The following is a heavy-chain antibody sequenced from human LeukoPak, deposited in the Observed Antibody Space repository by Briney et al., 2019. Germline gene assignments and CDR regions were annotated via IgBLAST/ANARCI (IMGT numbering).Heavy chain of an antibody. CDR2: INHSGST. D-gene: IGHD5-18*01. CDR1: GGSFSGYY. CDR3: ARVDTAMGPIDY. J-gene: IGHJ4*02. V-gene: IGHV4-34*01. Sequence: SETLSLTCAVYGGSFSGYYWSWIRQPPGKGLEWIGEINHSGSTNYNPSLKSRVTISVDTSKNQFSLKLSSVTAADTAVYYCARVDTAMGPIDYWGQGTLVTVSS.